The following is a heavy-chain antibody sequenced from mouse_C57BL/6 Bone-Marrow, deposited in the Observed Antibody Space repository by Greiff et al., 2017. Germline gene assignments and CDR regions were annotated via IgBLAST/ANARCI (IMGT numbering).Heavy chain of an antibody. CDR1: GFTFSSYG. V-gene: IGHV5-6*01. Sequence: EVQGVESGGDLVKPGGSLKLSCAASGFTFSSYGMSWVRQTPDKRLEWVATISSGGSYTYYPDSVKGRFTISRDNAKNTLYLQMSSLKSEDTAMYYWARQGAMDYWGQGTSVTVSS. CDR3: ARQGAMDY. J-gene: IGHJ4*01. CDR2: ISSGGSYT.